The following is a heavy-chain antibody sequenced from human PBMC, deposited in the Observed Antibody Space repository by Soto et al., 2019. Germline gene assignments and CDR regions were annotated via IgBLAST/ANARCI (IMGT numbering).Heavy chain of an antibody. CDR1: GYTFTSYG. CDR3: ARAPSYYYDSSGYYYAY. D-gene: IGHD3-22*01. Sequence: QVRLVQSGAEVKKPGASVKVSCQASGYTFTSYGISWVRQAPGQGLEWMGWISAYNGNTNYAQKLQGRVTMTTDTSTSTAYMELRSLRSDETAVYYCARAPSYYYDSSGYYYAYWGQGTLVTVSS. V-gene: IGHV1-18*01. J-gene: IGHJ4*02. CDR2: ISAYNGNT.